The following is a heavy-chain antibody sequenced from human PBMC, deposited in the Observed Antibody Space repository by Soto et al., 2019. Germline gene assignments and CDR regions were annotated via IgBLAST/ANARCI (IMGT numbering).Heavy chain of an antibody. CDR1: GVSIHNSHSF. CDR2: VYYSGGA. V-gene: IGHV4-39*01. Sequence: SETLSLTCTVSGVSIHNSHSFWGWSRQPPGKGLEFIGTVYYSGGAHYNSSLKSRVTISVDTANNQVSLRMRSLTAADTAVYYCGRVVEGATRHTDLDSWGQGTLVTVSS. D-gene: IGHD2-21*01. J-gene: IGHJ5*01. CDR3: GRVVEGATRHTDLDS.